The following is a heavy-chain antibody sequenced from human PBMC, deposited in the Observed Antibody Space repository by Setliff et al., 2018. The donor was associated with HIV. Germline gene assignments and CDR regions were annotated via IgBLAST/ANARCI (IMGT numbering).Heavy chain of an antibody. CDR2: IYTSGST. D-gene: IGHD6-13*01. CDR1: GGSISSYY. CDR3: ARWDSWSYYFDY. V-gene: IGHV4-4*08. J-gene: IGHJ4*02. Sequence: TLSLTCTVSGGSISSYYWSWIRQPPGKGLEWIGYIYTSGSTNYNPSLKSRVTISVDTSKNQFSLKLSSVTAADTAVYYCARWDSWSYYFDYWGQGTLVTVSS.